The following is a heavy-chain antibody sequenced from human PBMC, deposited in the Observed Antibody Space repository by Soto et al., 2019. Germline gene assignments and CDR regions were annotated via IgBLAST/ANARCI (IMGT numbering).Heavy chain of an antibody. CDR3: ARDIGAIAAAGEYNWFDP. Sequence: QVQLQESGPGLVKPSQTLSLTCTVSGGSISSGGYYWSWIRQHPGKGLEWIGYIYYSGSTYYNPSLKSRVTISVYTSKNQFSLKLSSVTAADTAVYYCARDIGAIAAAGEYNWFDPWGQGTLVTVSS. D-gene: IGHD6-13*01. CDR2: IYYSGST. V-gene: IGHV4-31*03. CDR1: GGSISSGGYY. J-gene: IGHJ5*02.